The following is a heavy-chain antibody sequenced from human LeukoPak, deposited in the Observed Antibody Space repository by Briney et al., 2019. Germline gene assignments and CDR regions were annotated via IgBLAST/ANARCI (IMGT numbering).Heavy chain of an antibody. CDR1: GYTFTGYN. D-gene: IGHD3-10*01. J-gene: IGHJ4*02. V-gene: IGHV1-2*02. Sequence: GASVKVSCKASGYTFTGYNMHWVRQAPGQGLEWMGWINANSGGTNYAQKSQGRVTMTRDTSISTAFMELSRLSSDDTAVYYCACASGNYYNGNYFDYWGQGTLVTVSS. CDR3: ACASGNYYNGNYFDY. CDR2: INANSGGT.